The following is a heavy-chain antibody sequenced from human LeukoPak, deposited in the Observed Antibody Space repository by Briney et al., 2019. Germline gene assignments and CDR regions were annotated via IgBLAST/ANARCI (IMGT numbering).Heavy chain of an antibody. CDR1: GFTFRGYA. Sequence: QSGGSLRLSCAASGFTFRGYAMSWVRQAPGKGLEWVTTISGSGGYTLYADSVKGRFTISRDNSKNTLYLQMNSLRAEDTAVYYCAKSKDGNIAASFDPWGQGTLVTVSS. CDR3: AKSKDGNIAASFDP. D-gene: IGHD6-13*01. CDR2: ISGSGGYT. V-gene: IGHV3-23*01. J-gene: IGHJ5*02.